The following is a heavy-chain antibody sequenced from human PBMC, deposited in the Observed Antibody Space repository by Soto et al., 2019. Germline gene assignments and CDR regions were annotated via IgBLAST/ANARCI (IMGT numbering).Heavy chain of an antibody. Sequence: QVQLVQSGAEVKKPGASVKVSCKTSGYTFTTYVVHWVRQAPGQRLEWMAWINADNGITKSSQEFRDRVTVTRDTSASTVYMEMSSLRSEDTAMYYCATEVVRGVQFDYWGQGTLVTVSS. V-gene: IGHV1-3*01. CDR1: GYTFTTYV. CDR3: ATEVVRGVQFDY. J-gene: IGHJ4*02. D-gene: IGHD3-10*01. CDR2: INADNGIT.